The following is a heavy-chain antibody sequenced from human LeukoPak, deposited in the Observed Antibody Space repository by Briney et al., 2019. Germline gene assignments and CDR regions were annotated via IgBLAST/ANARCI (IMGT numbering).Heavy chain of an antibody. J-gene: IGHJ4*02. CDR2: IIPIFGTA. Sequence: GASVKVSCKASGGTFSSYAISWVRQAPGQGLEWMGRIIPIFGTANYAQKFQGRVTITTDESTSTAYMELSSLRSADTAVYYCARDGRGYSYGYLDYWGQGTLVTVSS. V-gene: IGHV1-69*05. D-gene: IGHD5-18*01. CDR1: GGTFSSYA. CDR3: ARDGRGYSYGYLDY.